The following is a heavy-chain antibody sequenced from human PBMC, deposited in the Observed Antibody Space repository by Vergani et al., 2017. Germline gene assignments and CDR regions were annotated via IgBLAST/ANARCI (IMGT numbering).Heavy chain of an antibody. CDR2: IIPIFGTA. V-gene: IGHV1-69*01. J-gene: IGHJ4*02. D-gene: IGHD2-2*01. Sequence: QVQLVQSGAEVKKPGASVKVSCKASGGTFSSYAISWVRQAPGQGLEWMGGIIPIFGTANYAQKFQGRVTITADESTSTAYMELSSLRSEDTAVYYCASSLYCSSTSCPFDYWGQGTLVTVSS. CDR3: ASSLYCSSTSCPFDY. CDR1: GGTFSSYA.